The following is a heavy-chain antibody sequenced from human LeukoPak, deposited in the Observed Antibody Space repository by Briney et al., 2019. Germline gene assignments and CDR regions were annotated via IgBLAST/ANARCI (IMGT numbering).Heavy chain of an antibody. V-gene: IGHV1-3*01. CDR2: INAGNGNT. CDR3: ARDREAAGIFDY. Sequence: ASVKVSCKASGYTFTSYAMHWVRQAPGQRLEWMGWINAGNGNTKYSQKFQGRVTITRDTSASTAYMELSSLRSEDTAVYYCARDREAAGIFDYWGQGTLVTVSS. D-gene: IGHD6-13*01. J-gene: IGHJ4*02. CDR1: GYTFTSYA.